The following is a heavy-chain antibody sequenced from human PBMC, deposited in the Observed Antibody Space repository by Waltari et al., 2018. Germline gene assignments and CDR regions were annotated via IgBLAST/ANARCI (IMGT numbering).Heavy chain of an antibody. V-gene: IGHV4-38-2*02. Sequence: QVHLQESGPGLVKASATLSLTCNVPGYFSSSGYYWGWIRQPPGKGLEWIGTIYQTGNTYYNPSLKSRVTISVGTSKTQFSLQVRSVTAADTAVYYCARGSVMAHFDYWGQGTLVTVSS. J-gene: IGHJ4*02. CDR1: GYFSSSGYY. D-gene: IGHD2-21*01. CDR3: ARGSVMAHFDY. CDR2: IYQTGNT.